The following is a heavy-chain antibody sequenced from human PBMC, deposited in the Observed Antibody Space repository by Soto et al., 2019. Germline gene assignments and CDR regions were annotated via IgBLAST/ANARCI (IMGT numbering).Heavy chain of an antibody. V-gene: IGHV4-59*01. CDR2: IYYSGNT. CDR1: GGSITTYY. Sequence: LSLTCSVSGGSITTYYWSWIRQPPGKGLEWIGYIYYSGNTNYNPSLESRVTISVDTSKNQFSLRLTSVTAADTAVYYCAGAAKRYNWFDPWGQGTLVTVSS. J-gene: IGHJ5*02. CDR3: AGAAKRYNWFDP. D-gene: IGHD5-18*01.